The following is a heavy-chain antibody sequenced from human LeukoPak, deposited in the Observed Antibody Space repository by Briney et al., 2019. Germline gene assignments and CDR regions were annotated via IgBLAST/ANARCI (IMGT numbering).Heavy chain of an antibody. Sequence: SVKVSCKASGGTFSSYAISWVRQAPGQGLEWMGGIIPIFGTANYAQKFQGRVTITADKSTSTAYMELSRLRSDDTAVYYCARGAAIVVVVAASPYYYYMDVWGKGTTVTVSS. CDR3: ARGAAIVVVVAASPYYYYMDV. CDR2: IIPIFGTA. V-gene: IGHV1-69*06. D-gene: IGHD2-15*01. J-gene: IGHJ6*03. CDR1: GGTFSSYA.